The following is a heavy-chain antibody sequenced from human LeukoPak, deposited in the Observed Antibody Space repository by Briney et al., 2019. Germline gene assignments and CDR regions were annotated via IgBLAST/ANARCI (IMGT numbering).Heavy chain of an antibody. J-gene: IGHJ4*02. CDR2: IYYSGST. CDR3: ASLAAGSLDY. Sequence: SETLSLTCTVSGGSISSSSYYWGWIRQPPGKGLEWIGSIYYSGSTYDNPSLKSRVTISVDTSKNQFSLKLSSVTAADTAVYYCASLAAGSLDYWGQGTLVTVSS. CDR1: GGSISSSSYY. V-gene: IGHV4-39*01. D-gene: IGHD6-19*01.